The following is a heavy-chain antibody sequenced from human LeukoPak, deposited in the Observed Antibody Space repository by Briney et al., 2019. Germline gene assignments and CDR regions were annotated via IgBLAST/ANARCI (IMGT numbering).Heavy chain of an antibody. CDR3: AREGGDTALDY. Sequence: PSETLSLTCTVSGYSISSGYYWGWIRQPPGKGLEWIGSIYHSGSTYYNPSLKSRVTISVDTSKNQFSLKLSSVTAADTAVYYCAREGGDTALDYWGQGTLVTVSS. CDR2: IYHSGST. D-gene: IGHD5-18*01. CDR1: GYSISSGYY. V-gene: IGHV4-38-2*02. J-gene: IGHJ4*02.